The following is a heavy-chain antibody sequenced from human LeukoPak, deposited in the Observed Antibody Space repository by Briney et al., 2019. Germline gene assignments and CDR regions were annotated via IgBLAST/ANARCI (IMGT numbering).Heavy chain of an antibody. J-gene: IGHJ4*02. Sequence: PSETLSLTCTVSGGSISSYDWSWIRQPPGKGLEWIGYIYYSGSTNYNPSLKSRVTISVDTSKNQFSLKLSSVTAADTAVYYCARAALLAVAEEEYYFDYWGQGTLVTVSS. CDR3: ARAALLAVAEEEYYFDY. CDR1: GGSISSYD. D-gene: IGHD6-19*01. V-gene: IGHV4-59*08. CDR2: IYYSGST.